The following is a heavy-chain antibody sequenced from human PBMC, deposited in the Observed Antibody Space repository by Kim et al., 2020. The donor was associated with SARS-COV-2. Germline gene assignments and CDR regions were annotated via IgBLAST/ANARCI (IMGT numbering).Heavy chain of an antibody. CDR3: ARSTDMTRSAGRWGDFDY. J-gene: IGHJ4*02. V-gene: IGHV4-59*11. CDR1: GDSISSHY. D-gene: IGHD4-17*01. CDR2: IHNSGST. Sequence: SETLSLTCIVSGDSISSHYWTWIRQPPGKGLEWIGYIHNSGSTDHNPSLKSRVTMSIDTSKSLFSLKLTSVTAADTAVYYCARSTDMTRSAGRWGDFDYWGQGTLVTVSS.